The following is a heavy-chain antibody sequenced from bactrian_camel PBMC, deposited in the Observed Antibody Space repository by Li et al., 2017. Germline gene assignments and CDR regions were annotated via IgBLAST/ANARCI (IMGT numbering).Heavy chain of an antibody. D-gene: IGHD3*01. J-gene: IGHJ6*01. Sequence: VQLVESGGDSVQAGGSLRLSCAASGNIASSYCMGWFRQAPGKEREGVAAIYVIGDTLYYADSVKGRFTISHDDAKNMLYLDMNNLLPEDTAMYYCAIGLHLEAMGSWADADFEYWGLGTQVTVS. CDR1: GNIASSYC. CDR2: IYVIGDTL. V-gene: IGHV3S54*01. CDR3: AIGLHLEAMGSWADADFEY.